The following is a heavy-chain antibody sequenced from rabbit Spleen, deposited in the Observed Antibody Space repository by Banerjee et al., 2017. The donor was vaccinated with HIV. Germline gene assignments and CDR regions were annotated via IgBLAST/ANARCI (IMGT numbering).Heavy chain of an antibody. D-gene: IGHD1-1*01. V-gene: IGHV1S43*01. CDR3: ARDWYTGSNEDLFNL. CDR2: IYNVGGDYT. J-gene: IGHJ4*01. CDR1: GFDFNSRQ. Sequence: QEQLEESGGGLVKPGGTLTLTCKASGFDFNSRQMCWVRQAPGKGLEWIACIYNVGGDYTYYASWTKGRFTISRSTSLNTVDLKMTSLTAADTATYFCARDWYTGSNEDLFNLWGQGTLVTVS.